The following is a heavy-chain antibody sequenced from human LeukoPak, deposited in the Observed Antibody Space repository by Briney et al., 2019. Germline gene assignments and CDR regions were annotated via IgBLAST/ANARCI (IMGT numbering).Heavy chain of an antibody. CDR3: AKDGSGRNYFDY. D-gene: IGHD3-10*01. Sequence: GGSLRLSCAASGFTFSSYAMSWVRQAPGKGLEWVSAISGSGGSTYYADSVKGRFTISRDNSENTLYLQMNSLRAEDTAVYYCAKDGSGRNYFDYWGQGTLVTVSS. CDR1: GFTFSSYA. J-gene: IGHJ4*02. CDR2: ISGSGGST. V-gene: IGHV3-23*01.